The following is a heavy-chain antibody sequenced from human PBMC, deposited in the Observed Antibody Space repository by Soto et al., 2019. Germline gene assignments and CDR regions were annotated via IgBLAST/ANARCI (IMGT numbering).Heavy chain of an antibody. CDR1: GGSMSEYS. CDR3: ARDGYDGSGSPYPAY. V-gene: IGHV4-59*01. J-gene: IGHJ4*02. CDR2: IYYLGST. Sequence: SETLSLTCSVSGGSMSEYSWSWIRQSPGKGLEWIGYIYYLGSTDYNPSLKSRVTISVDTSKRQFSLRLTSVTAADTAVYYCARDGYDGSGSPYPAYWGPGTQVTVSS. D-gene: IGHD3-10*01.